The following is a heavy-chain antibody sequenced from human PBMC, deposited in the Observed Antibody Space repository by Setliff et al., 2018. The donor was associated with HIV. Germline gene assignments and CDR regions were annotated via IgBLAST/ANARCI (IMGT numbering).Heavy chain of an antibody. Sequence: SVKVSCKASGGTFSSYAISWVRQAPGQGLEWMARIIPAFGTPNYAQNFQGRVTITADKPTNTAYMELSSLRSEDTAVYFCARAHDYFDYWGQGMLVTVSS. J-gene: IGHJ4*02. CDR1: GGTFSSYA. CDR2: IIPAFGTP. V-gene: IGHV1-69*06. CDR3: ARAHDYFDY.